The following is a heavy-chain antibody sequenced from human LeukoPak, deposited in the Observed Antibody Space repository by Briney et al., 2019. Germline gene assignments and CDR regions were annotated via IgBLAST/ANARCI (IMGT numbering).Heavy chain of an antibody. CDR1: GYTFASYW. D-gene: IGHD3-22*01. Sequence: GESLKISCKGSGYTFASYWIGWVRQMPGKGLEWMGFIYPSDSNTRYSPSFQGQVTISADKSISTAFLQWSSLKASDTAMYYCATTYYFDSTFMDVWGQGTTVTVSS. CDR2: IYPSDSNT. V-gene: IGHV5-51*01. CDR3: ATTYYFDSTFMDV. J-gene: IGHJ6*02.